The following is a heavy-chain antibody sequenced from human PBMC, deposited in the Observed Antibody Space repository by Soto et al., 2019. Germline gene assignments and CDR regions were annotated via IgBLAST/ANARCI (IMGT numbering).Heavy chain of an antibody. CDR1: GGSISSYY. J-gene: IGHJ3*02. D-gene: IGHD3-3*01. V-gene: IGHV4-59*01. CDR3: ARDSSLFGPGDAFDI. CDR2: IYYSGST. Sequence: PSETLSLSCTVSGGSISSYYWSWIRQPPGKGLEWIGYIYYSGSTNYNPSLKSRVTISVDTSKNQFSLKLSSVTAADTAVYYCARDSSLFGPGDAFDIWGQGTMVTVSS.